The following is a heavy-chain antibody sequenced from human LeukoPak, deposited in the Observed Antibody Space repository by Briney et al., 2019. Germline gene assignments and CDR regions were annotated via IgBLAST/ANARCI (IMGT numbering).Heavy chain of an antibody. CDR1: GFTFSTYA. J-gene: IGHJ3*02. Sequence: GGSLGLSCSASGFTFSTYAMHWVRQAPGKGLEYVSAISSNGGSTYYADSVKGRYTISRDNSKSTLYLQMSSLRAEDTAVYYCVVSYLYAFDIWGQGTMVTVSS. CDR3: VVSYLYAFDI. V-gene: IGHV3-64D*09. D-gene: IGHD5-18*01. CDR2: ISSNGGST.